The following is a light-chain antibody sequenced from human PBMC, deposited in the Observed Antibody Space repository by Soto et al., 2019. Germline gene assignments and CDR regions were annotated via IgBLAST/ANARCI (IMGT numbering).Light chain of an antibody. CDR3: QQDYNLPPT. CDR1: QSVSSSY. CDR2: GAS. J-gene: IGKJ1*01. Sequence: PGERVTLSCRASQSVSSSYLTWYQQKPGQAPRLLIYGASTRATGIPARFSGSGSGTDFTLTISSLQPEDFAVYYCQQDYNLPPTFGQGTKVAIK. V-gene: IGKV3D-7*01.